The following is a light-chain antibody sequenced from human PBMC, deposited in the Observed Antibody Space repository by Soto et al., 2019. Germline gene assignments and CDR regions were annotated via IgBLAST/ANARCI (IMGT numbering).Light chain of an antibody. CDR1: QYINTR. J-gene: IGKJ4*01. V-gene: IGKV3-15*01. CDR3: QQYNSWLT. Sequence: EIVLTQSPATLSSFPGDRVTLSCRASQYINTRLAWYQHRPGQAPRLLIYDASSRASGIPARFSGSRSGTEFSLTISGLQSEDFGVYYCQQYNSWLTFGGGTKVDIK. CDR2: DAS.